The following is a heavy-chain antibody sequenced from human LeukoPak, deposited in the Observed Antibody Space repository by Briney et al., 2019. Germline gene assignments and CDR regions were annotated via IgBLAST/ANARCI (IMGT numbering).Heavy chain of an antibody. CDR1: GFTFDDYA. D-gene: IGHD6-19*01. V-gene: IGHV3-9*01. Sequence: GGSLRLSCAASGFTFDDYAMHWVRQAPGKGLEWVSGISWNSGSIGYADSVKGRFTISRDNAKNSLYLQMNSLRAEDTASYYCARSVWYQGSYFDFWGQGTLVTVSS. CDR2: ISWNSGSI. J-gene: IGHJ4*02. CDR3: ARSVWYQGSYFDF.